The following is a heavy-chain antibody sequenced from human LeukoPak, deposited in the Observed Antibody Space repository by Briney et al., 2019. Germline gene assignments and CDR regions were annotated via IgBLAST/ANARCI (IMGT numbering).Heavy chain of an antibody. CDR2: ISAYNGNT. CDR3: ARDQLSRGVWFDP. V-gene: IGHV1-18*04. D-gene: IGHD1-1*01. J-gene: IGHJ5*02. CDR1: GYTFTGSY. Sequence: GASVKVSCKASGYTFTGSYLHWVRQAPGQGLEWMGWISAYNGNTNYAQKLQGRVTMTTDTSTSTAYMELRSLRSDDTAVYYCARDQLSRGVWFDPWGQGTLVTVSS.